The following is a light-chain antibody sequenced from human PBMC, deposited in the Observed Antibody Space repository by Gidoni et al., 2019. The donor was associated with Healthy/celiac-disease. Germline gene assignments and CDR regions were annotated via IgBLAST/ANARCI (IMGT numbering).Light chain of an antibody. Sequence: DLHLPQSPSSLSASVGDRVTITCRASQSISSYLNWYQQKPGNAPKLLIYAASSLQSGVPSRFSGSGSGTDFTLTISSLQPEDFATYYCQQSYSTPVTFGPXTKVDIK. CDR1: QSISSY. J-gene: IGKJ3*01. V-gene: IGKV1-39*01. CDR3: QQSYSTPVT. CDR2: AAS.